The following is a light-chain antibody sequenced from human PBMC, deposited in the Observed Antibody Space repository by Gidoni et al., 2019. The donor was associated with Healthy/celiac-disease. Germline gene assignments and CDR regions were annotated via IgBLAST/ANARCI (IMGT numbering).Light chain of an antibody. J-gene: IGKJ5*01. CDR2: DAS. Sequence: EIVLTQSPATLSWSPGERATLSCRASQSVSSYLAWYQQKPGQAPRLLIYDASNRATGIPARFSGRGSGTDFTLTISSLEPEDFAVYYCQQRSNWPLTFGQGTRLEIK. CDR1: QSVSSY. CDR3: QQRSNWPLT. V-gene: IGKV3-11*01.